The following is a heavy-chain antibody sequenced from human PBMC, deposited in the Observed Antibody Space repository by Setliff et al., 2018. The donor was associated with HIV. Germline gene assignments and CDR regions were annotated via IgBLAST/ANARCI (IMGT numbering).Heavy chain of an antibody. CDR1: GGSFSGYH. CDR2: INHSGRT. J-gene: IGHJ6*03. V-gene: IGHV4-34*01. CDR3: ARVSITYWYSIPTFYYYYMDV. D-gene: IGHD2-15*01. Sequence: SETLSLTCAVYGGSFSGYHWNWIRQPPGKGPEWIGEINHSGRTNYNPSLKSRVTISVDTSKNQFSLKLRSVTAADTAMYYCARVSITYWYSIPTFYYYYMDVWGKGTKVTVS.